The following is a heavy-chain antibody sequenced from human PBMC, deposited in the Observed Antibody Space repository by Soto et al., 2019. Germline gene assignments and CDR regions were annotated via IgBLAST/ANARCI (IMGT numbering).Heavy chain of an antibody. CDR3: ARDTGNYFFDD. CDR1: GGSISSYF. CDR2: IHYSGTS. Sequence: PWETLSLTCTVSGGSISSYFWSWIRQPPGKGLEWIGYIHYSGTSKYNPSLKSRVTISVDTSENQFSLHLTAVTAADTAVYFCARDTGNYFFDDWGRGTLVTVSS. J-gene: IGHJ4*02. D-gene: IGHD1-7*01. V-gene: IGHV4-59*01.